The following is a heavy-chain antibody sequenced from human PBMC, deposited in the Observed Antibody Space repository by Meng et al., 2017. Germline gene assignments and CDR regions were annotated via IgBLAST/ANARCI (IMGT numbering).Heavy chain of an antibody. Sequence: EVEFVQFGGGLVQPGGSLRLSCEASGFTFNNYWMHWVRQVPGKGLVWVSRISGDGSITNYADSVKGRFTISRDNAKNTLYLQMNSLRPEDTAVYYCLDEAPRSDYWGQGSLVTVSS. J-gene: IGHJ4*02. CDR2: ISGDGSIT. CDR1: GFTFNNYW. D-gene: IGHD1-1*01. CDR3: LDEAPRSDY. V-gene: IGHV3-74*01.